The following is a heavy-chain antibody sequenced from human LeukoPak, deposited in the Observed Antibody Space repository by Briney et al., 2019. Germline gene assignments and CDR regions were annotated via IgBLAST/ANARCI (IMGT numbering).Heavy chain of an antibody. D-gene: IGHD1-14*01. Sequence: ASVKVSCKASGYTFTTYGISWVRQAPGQGLEWMGWISVYNGNTNYAQKFQGRVTMTTDTSTSTAYMDLRSLRSDDTAVYYCARGNHLSYFDYWGQGTLVTVSS. V-gene: IGHV1-18*01. CDR2: ISVYNGNT. CDR3: ARGNHLSYFDY. J-gene: IGHJ4*02. CDR1: GYTFTTYG.